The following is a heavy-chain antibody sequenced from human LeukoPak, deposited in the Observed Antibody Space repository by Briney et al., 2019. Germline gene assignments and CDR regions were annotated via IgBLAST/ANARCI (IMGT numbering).Heavy chain of an antibody. CDR2: IYYSGST. CDR1: GGSISSSSYY. Sequence: SETLSLTCTVSGGSISSSSYYWGWIRQPPGKGLEWIGSIYYSGSTYYNPSLKSRVTISVDTSKNQFSLKLGSVTAADTAVYHCARKGYHSSGKWFDPWGQETLVTVSS. V-gene: IGHV4-39*01. CDR3: ARKGYHSSGKWFDP. D-gene: IGHD3-22*01. J-gene: IGHJ5*02.